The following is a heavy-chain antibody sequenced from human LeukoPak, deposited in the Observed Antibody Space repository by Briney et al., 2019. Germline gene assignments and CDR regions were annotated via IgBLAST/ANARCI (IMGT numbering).Heavy chain of an antibody. CDR3: ARDMREGGYCSSTSCPLTD. D-gene: IGHD2-2*01. V-gene: IGHV3-21*01. Sequence: GGSLRLSCAASGFTFSSYSMNWVRQAPGKGLEWVSSISSSSSYIYYADSVKGRFTISRDNAKNSLYLQMNSLRAEDTAVYYCARDMREGGYCSSTSCPLTDWGQGTLVTVSS. CDR2: ISSSSSYI. CDR1: GFTFSSYS. J-gene: IGHJ4*02.